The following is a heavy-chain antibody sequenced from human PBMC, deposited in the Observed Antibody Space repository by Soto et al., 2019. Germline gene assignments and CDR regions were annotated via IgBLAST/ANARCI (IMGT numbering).Heavy chain of an antibody. CDR2: INPATGAA. V-gene: IGHV1-2*02. CDR3: ARGGGVGVAGSAAFDM. D-gene: IGHD3-3*01. J-gene: IGHJ3*02. CDR1: GYPVTAYY. Sequence: QLHLVQSGAVVKKPGASVTVSCSASGYPVTAYYMHWVRQAPGRGLEWMGGINPATGAAKYTQTFQGRVTMARDTATSTVFTELSCLTSEDTAVFYCARGGGVGVAGSAAFDMWGQGTLVTVSS.